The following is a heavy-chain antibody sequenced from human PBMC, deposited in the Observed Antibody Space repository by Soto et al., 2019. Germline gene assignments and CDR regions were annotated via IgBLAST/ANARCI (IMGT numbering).Heavy chain of an antibody. V-gene: IGHV3-30*04. CDR3: AGAPPRGIAAPGTWGSGMDV. Sequence: LRLSCAASGFSFSSYSMHWVRQAPGKGLEWVAVISYDGSNKYYADSVKGRFTITRDSSKNTVSLQMNSLRLEDTAVYYCAGAPPRGIAAPGTWGSGMDVWGQGTTVTVSS. D-gene: IGHD6-13*01. CDR2: ISYDGSNK. J-gene: IGHJ6*02. CDR1: GFSFSSYS.